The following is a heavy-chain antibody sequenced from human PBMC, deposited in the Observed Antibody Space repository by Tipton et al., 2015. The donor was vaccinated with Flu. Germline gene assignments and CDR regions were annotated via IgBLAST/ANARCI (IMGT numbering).Heavy chain of an antibody. D-gene: IGHD2-21*01. V-gene: IGHV4-38-2*01. CDR2: ISQSGTT. J-gene: IGHJ6*02. CDR1: TYPISSVYY. Sequence: QLVQSGPEVKPSETLSLTCSFSTYPISSVYYWGWIRQPPGKGLEWIGSISQSGTTYYNPSLKSRLSISVDTSKRQFSLKLTAVTAADTAVYFCATYCGGDNCHYYYGMKVWGQGTTVTVSS. CDR3: ATYCGGDNCHYYYGMKV.